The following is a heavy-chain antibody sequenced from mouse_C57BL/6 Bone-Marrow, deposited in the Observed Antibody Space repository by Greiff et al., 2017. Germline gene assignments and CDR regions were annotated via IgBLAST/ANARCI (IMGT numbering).Heavy chain of an antibody. CDR3: ARLGEGWYFDV. CDR1: GYTFTSYW. V-gene: IGHV1-64*01. CDR2: IHPNSGST. D-gene: IGHD4-1*01. Sequence: QVHVKQPGAELVKPGASVKLSCKASGYTFTSYWMHWVKQRPGQGLEWIGMIHPNSGSTNYNEKFKSKATLTVDKSSSTAYMQLSSLTSEDSAVYYCARLGEGWYFDVWGTGTTVTVSS. J-gene: IGHJ1*03.